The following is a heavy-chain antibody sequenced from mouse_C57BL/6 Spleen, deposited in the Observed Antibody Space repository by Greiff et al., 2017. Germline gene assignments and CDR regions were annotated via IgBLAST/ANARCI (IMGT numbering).Heavy chain of an antibody. Sequence: EVQLVESGEGLVKPGGSLKLSCAASGFTFSSYAMSWVRQTPEKRLEWVAYISSGGDYIYYADTVKGRFTISRDNARNTLYLQMSSLKSEDTAMYYCTREGAAQATQAMDYWGQGTSVTVSS. CDR2: ISSGGDYI. CDR3: TREGAAQATQAMDY. CDR1: GFTFSSYA. D-gene: IGHD3-2*02. V-gene: IGHV5-9-1*02. J-gene: IGHJ4*01.